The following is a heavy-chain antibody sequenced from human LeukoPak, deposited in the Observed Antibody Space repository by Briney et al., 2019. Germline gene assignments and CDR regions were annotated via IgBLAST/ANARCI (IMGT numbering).Heavy chain of an antibody. CDR2: IIPIFGTA. CDR1: GGTFSSYA. J-gene: IGHJ6*03. Sequence: SSVKVSCKASGGTFSSYAISWVRQAPGQGLEWMGRIIPIFGTANYAQKFQGRVTITTDESTSTAYMELSSLRSEDTAMYYCARNYGDYFAYMDVWGKGTTVTVSS. CDR3: ARNYGDYFAYMDV. D-gene: IGHD4-17*01. V-gene: IGHV1-69*05.